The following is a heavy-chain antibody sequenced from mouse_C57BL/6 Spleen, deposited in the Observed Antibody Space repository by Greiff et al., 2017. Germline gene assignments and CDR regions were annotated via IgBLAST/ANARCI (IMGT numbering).Heavy chain of an antibody. D-gene: IGHD1-1*01. CDR2: IAPSDSYT. CDR1: GYTFTSYW. CDR3: ARFNYYGSSSSMDD. Sequence: QVQLQQPGAELVMPGASVKLSCKASGYTFTSYWMHWLKQRPGQGLEWIGEIAPSDSYTNSNQKFKGKSTLTVATSSSAANMQIRSLTSEDSAVYYCARFNYYGSSSSMDDWGQGTSVTVSS. J-gene: IGHJ4*01. V-gene: IGHV1-69*01.